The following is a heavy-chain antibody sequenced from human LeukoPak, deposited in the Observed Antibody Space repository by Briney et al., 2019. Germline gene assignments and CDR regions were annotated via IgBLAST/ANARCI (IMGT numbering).Heavy chain of an antibody. CDR3: ARAPAPHSAYYYDSSGYYFDY. D-gene: IGHD3-22*01. V-gene: IGHV1-69*13. CDR1: GGTFSNYA. CDR2: IIPIFGTA. Sequence: ASVKVSCKASGGTFSNYAINWVRQAPGQGLEWMGGIIPIFGTANYAQKFQGRVTITADESTSTAYMELSSLRSDDTAVYYCARAPAPHSAYYYDSSGYYFDYWGQGTLVTVSS. J-gene: IGHJ4*02.